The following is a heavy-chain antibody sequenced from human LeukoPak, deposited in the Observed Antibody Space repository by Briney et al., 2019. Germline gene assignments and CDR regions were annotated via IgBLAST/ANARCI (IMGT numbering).Heavy chain of an antibody. V-gene: IGHV1-2*02. CDR1: GYTFTGYY. CDR2: INPNSGGT. D-gene: IGHD2-2*01. Sequence: ASVKVSCKASGYTFTGYYMHWVRQAPGQGLEWMGWINPNSGGTNYAQKFQGRVTMTRDTSISTAYMELSRLRSDDTAVYYCARPYCSSTSCYQDEDAFDIWGQGTMVTVSS. CDR3: ARPYCSSTSCYQDEDAFDI. J-gene: IGHJ3*02.